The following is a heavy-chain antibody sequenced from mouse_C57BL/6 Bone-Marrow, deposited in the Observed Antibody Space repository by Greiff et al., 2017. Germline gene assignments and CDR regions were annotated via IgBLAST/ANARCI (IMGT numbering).Heavy chain of an antibody. V-gene: IGHV5-4*01. CDR3: ARVYYDYEFYAMDY. Sequence: VQLVESGGGLVKPGGSLKLSCAASGFTFSSYAMSWVRQTPEKRLEWVATISDGGSYTYYPDNVKGRFTISRDNAKNNLYLQMSHLKSEDTAMYYCARVYYDYEFYAMDYWGQGTSVTVSS. J-gene: IGHJ4*01. CDR1: GFTFSSYA. D-gene: IGHD2-4*01. CDR2: ISDGGSYT.